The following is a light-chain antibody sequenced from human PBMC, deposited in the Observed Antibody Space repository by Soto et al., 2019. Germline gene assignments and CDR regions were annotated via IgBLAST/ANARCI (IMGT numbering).Light chain of an antibody. Sequence: EIVLTQSPGTLSLSPGERATLSCRASQSITSSYLAWYQQKPGQAHRLLIYGSSSRATGIPDRFSGSGSGTDFTLTISRLEPEDFAVYYCQQYGSSPITFGQGTRLEIK. J-gene: IGKJ5*01. V-gene: IGKV3-20*01. CDR3: QQYGSSPIT. CDR1: QSITSSY. CDR2: GSS.